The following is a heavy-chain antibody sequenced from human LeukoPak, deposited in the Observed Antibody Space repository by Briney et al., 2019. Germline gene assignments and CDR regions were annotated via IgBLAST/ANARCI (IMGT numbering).Heavy chain of an antibody. V-gene: IGHV1-18*01. Sequence: VASVKVSCKASGYTFTSYGISGVRQAPGQGLEWMGWISAYNGNTNYAQKLQGRVTMTTDTSTSTAYMELSRLRSDDTAVYYCARAVQSREQWLVHIRNYWGQGTLVTVSS. D-gene: IGHD6-19*01. CDR3: ARAVQSREQWLVHIRNY. CDR2: ISAYNGNT. CDR1: GYTFTSYG. J-gene: IGHJ4*02.